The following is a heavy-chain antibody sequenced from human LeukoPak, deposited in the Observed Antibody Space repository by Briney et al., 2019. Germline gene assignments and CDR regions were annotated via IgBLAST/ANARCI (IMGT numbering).Heavy chain of an antibody. CDR1: GGSISSSSYY. V-gene: IGHV4-61*01. D-gene: IGHD6-19*01. CDR2: IYYSGST. Sequence: PSETLSLTCTVSGGSISSSSYYWSWIRQPPGKGLEWIGYIYYSGSTNYNPSLKSRVTISVDTSKNQFSLKLSSVTAADTAVYYCARTPVAGTWDNWFDPWGQGTLVTVSS. CDR3: ARTPVAGTWDNWFDP. J-gene: IGHJ5*02.